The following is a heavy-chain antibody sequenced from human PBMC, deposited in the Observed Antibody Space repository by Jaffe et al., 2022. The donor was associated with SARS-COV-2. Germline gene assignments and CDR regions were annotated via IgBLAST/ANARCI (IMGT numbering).Heavy chain of an antibody. CDR1: GGSISSSSYY. CDR3: ARLEKQWLSWGY. CDR2: IYYSGST. D-gene: IGHD6-19*01. J-gene: IGHJ4*02. V-gene: IGHV4-39*01. Sequence: QLQLQESGPGLVKPSETLSLTCTVSGGSISSSSYYWGWIRQPPGKGLEWIGSIYYSGSTYYNPSLKSRVTISVDTSKNQFSLKLSSVTAADTAVYYCARLEKQWLSWGYWGQGTLVTVSS.